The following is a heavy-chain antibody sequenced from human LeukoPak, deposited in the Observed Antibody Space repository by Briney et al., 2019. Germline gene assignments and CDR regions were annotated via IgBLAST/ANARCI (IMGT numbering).Heavy chain of an antibody. D-gene: IGHD6-6*01. V-gene: IGHV3-33*06. Sequence: GGSLRLSCAASGFSFSSYGMHWVRQAPGKGLEWVAVIWYDGSKKYYADSVKGRFIISRDNSRNMLYLEMNSLRAEDTAVYYCAKWKYSNSGIDDYWGQGTLVTVSS. CDR2: IWYDGSKK. J-gene: IGHJ4*02. CDR3: AKWKYSNSGIDDY. CDR1: GFSFSSYG.